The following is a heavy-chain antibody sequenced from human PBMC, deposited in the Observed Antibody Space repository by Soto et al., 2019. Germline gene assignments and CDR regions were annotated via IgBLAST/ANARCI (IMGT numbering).Heavy chain of an antibody. Sequence: SETLSLTCTVSDGSVTNSSYYWGWIRQSPGKGLEWIGSVYYRGRSYSKSSVKSRVTISVDTSKNRFSLSLNSVTASDTAVYFCVSQRTTVPTQAYFDYWGPGALVTVSS. V-gene: IGHV4-39*01. CDR2: VYYRGRS. D-gene: IGHD4-17*01. CDR1: DGSVTNSSYY. J-gene: IGHJ4*02. CDR3: VSQRTTVPTQAYFDY.